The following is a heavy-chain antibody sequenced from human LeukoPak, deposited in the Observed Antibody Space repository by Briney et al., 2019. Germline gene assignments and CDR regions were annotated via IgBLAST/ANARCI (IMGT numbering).Heavy chain of an antibody. Sequence: ASVKVSCKASGYTFTGYYMHWVRQAPGQGLEWMGWINPNSGGTNYAQKFQGRVTMTRDTSISTAYMELSRLRSDDTAVYYCARVLSSSSDIDYYYYYMDVWGKGTTVTVSS. J-gene: IGHJ6*03. CDR3: ARVLSSSSDIDYYYYYMDV. CDR2: INPNSGGT. D-gene: IGHD6-6*01. CDR1: GYTFTGYY. V-gene: IGHV1-2*02.